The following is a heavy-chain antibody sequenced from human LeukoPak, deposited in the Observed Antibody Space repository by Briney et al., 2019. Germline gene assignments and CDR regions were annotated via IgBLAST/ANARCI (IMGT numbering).Heavy chain of an antibody. CDR1: GGSISSYY. V-gene: IGHV4-4*07. J-gene: IGHJ4*02. Sequence: PSETLSLTCTVSGGSISSYYWSWIRQPAGKGLEWIGRIYTSGSTNYNPSLKSRVTMSVDTSKNQFSLKLSSVTAADTAVYYCAREGWFGELLVLFDYWGRGTLVTVSS. CDR2: IYTSGST. CDR3: AREGWFGELLVLFDY. D-gene: IGHD3-10*01.